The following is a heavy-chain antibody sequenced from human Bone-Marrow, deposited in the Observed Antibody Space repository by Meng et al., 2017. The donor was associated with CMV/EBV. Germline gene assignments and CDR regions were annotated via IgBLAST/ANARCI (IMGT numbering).Heavy chain of an antibody. CDR3: ARDGAAMVYYGMDV. CDR1: GYTFTSYD. CDR2: MNAHSGGT. J-gene: IGHJ6*02. D-gene: IGHD2-2*01. V-gene: IGHV1-8*01. Sequence: ASVKVSCKASGYTFTSYDINWVRQATGQGLEWMGWMNAHSGGTAYAHKFQGRVTMTRNTSITTAYMELSSLRSEDTAVYYCARDGAAMVYYGMDVWGQGTTVTVSS.